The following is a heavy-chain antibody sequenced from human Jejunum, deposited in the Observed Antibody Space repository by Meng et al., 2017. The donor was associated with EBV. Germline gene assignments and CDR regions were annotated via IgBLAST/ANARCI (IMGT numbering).Heavy chain of an antibody. J-gene: IGHJ4*02. CDR1: GFTFSSSA. CDR3: AKLLKY. V-gene: IGHV3-23*01. Sequence: GKLLVSWGGLVQPGGSLRLSCAASGFTFSSSAMSWVRQAPGKGLEWVSVISGSAGSTYYADSVKGRFTISRDTSNNTLYLQMNSLRAEDTAIYYCAKLLKYWGQGTLVTVSS. CDR2: ISGSAGST.